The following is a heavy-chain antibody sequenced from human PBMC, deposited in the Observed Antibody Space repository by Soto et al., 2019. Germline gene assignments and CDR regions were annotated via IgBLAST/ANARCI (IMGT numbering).Heavy chain of an antibody. D-gene: IGHD3-10*01. V-gene: IGHV3-33*01. Sequence: QVQLVESGGGVVLPGRSLRLSCAASGFPFSSYAMHWVHQAPGKGLEWVAFIWHDGSNKYYADSVKGRFTISRDNSKNTLYLQMSSLRAEDTAVYYCVRDYYGSGTRPSFDYWGQGILVTVSS. CDR2: IWHDGSNK. J-gene: IGHJ4*02. CDR3: VRDYYGSGTRPSFDY. CDR1: GFPFSSYA.